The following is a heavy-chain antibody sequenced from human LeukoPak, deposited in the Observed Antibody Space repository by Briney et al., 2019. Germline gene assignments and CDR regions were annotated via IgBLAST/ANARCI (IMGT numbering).Heavy chain of an antibody. D-gene: IGHD2-15*01. V-gene: IGHV4-31*03. CDR3: ARDSVGYCSGGSCYGMDV. CDR2: IYYSGST. CDR1: GGSISSGGYC. J-gene: IGHJ6*02. Sequence: SQTLSLTCTVSGGSISSGGYCWSWIRQHPGKGLEWIGYIYYSGSTYYNPSRKSRVTISVDTSKNQFSLKLSSVAAAATAVYYCARDSVGYCSGGSCYGMDVWGQGTTVTVPS.